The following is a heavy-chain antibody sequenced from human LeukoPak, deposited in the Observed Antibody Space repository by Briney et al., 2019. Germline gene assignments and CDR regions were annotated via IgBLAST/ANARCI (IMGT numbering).Heavy chain of an antibody. D-gene: IGHD2-2*01. Sequence: GGSLRLSCAASGFTFSSYGMHWVRQAPGKGLEWVAFIRYDGSNKYYADSVKGRFTISRDNSKNTLYLQMNSLRAEDTAVYYCAKGGMIVPAADFDYWGQGTLVTASS. CDR2: IRYDGSNK. V-gene: IGHV3-30*02. J-gene: IGHJ4*02. CDR3: AKGGMIVPAADFDY. CDR1: GFTFSSYG.